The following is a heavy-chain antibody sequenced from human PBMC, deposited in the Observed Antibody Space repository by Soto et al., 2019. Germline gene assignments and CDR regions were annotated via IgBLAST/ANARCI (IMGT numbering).Heavy chain of an antibody. CDR3: AAGWGMFWELVNFDY. J-gene: IGHJ4*02. CDR1: GFTFSRYA. CDR2: ISGSGGST. V-gene: IGHV3-23*01. Sequence: EVQLLESGGGLVQPGGSLRLSCAASGFTFSRYAMSWVRQAPGKGLEWVSAISGSGGSTYYSDSVKGRFTISRDNSKNPLYLQMNSLRVEDTAVYYCAAGWGMFWELVNFDYWGQGTLVTVSS. D-gene: IGHD3-10*02.